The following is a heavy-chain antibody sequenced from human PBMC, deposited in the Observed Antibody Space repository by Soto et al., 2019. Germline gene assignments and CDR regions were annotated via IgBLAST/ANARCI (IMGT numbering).Heavy chain of an antibody. CDR3: AGDIDIFGGYPDN. V-gene: IGHV3-43*01. D-gene: IGHD3-9*01. CDR2: IGWDGGRT. Sequence: EVQLVESGGVVVQPGGSLRLSCAASGFRFDDYTMHWVRQAPEKGLEWVSLIGWDGGRTEYADSVKGRFTISRDNRKNSLYMQMKSLRTEDTALYNCAGDIDIFGGYPDNWGQGTLVTVSS. CDR1: GFRFDDYT. J-gene: IGHJ4*02.